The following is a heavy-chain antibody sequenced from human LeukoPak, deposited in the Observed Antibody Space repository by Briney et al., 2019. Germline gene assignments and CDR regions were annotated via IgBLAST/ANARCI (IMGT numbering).Heavy chain of an antibody. CDR2: ISYDGSNK. CDR1: GFTFSSYA. J-gene: IGHJ1*01. D-gene: IGHD3-10*01. V-gene: IGHV3-30-3*01. CDR3: ARALNYYGSGTPLDFQH. Sequence: QPGGSLRLSCAASGFTFSSYAMHWVRQAPGKGLEWVAVISYDGSNKYYADSVKGRFTISRDNSKNTLYLQMNSLRAEDTAVYYCARALNYYGSGTPLDFQHWGQGTLVTVSS.